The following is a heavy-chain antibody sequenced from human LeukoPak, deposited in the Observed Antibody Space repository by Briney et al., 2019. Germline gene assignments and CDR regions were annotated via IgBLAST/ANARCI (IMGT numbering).Heavy chain of an antibody. J-gene: IGHJ4*02. D-gene: IGHD5-18*01. CDR2: FYPGDSDT. Sequence: GESLKIFCKGSGYSLTSYWIGWVRQMPGKGLEWIGIFYPGDSDTRYSPSFQGQVTISADKSISTAYLQWSSLKASDTAMYYCARQDTAMVTGGLDYWGQGTLVTVSS. CDR1: GYSLTSYW. CDR3: ARQDTAMVTGGLDY. V-gene: IGHV5-51*01.